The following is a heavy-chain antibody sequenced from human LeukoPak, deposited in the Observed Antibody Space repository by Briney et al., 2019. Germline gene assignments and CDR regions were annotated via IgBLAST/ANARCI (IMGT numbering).Heavy chain of an antibody. Sequence: GGSLRLSCAASGFTFSSYAMTWVRQAPGKGLEWVSTISATGGSTYYADSVEGRLTISRDNSKNTLYLQMNSLRAEDTAVYFCAKDSGTYYKAFDYWGQGTLVTVSS. D-gene: IGHD1-26*01. J-gene: IGHJ4*02. CDR1: GFTFSSYA. CDR2: ISATGGST. V-gene: IGHV3-23*01. CDR3: AKDSGTYYKAFDY.